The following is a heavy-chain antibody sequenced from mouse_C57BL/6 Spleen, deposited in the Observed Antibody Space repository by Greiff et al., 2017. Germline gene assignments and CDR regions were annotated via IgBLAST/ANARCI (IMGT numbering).Heavy chain of an antibody. V-gene: IGHV1-26*01. J-gene: IGHJ2*01. Sequence: VQLQQSGPELVKPGASVKISCKASGYTFTDYYMNWVKQSHGKSLELIGDINPNNGGTSYNQKFKGKATLTVDKSSSTAYMELRSLTSEDSAVYYCARIYYDYDGHYWGQGTTLTVSS. CDR1: GYTFTDYY. CDR3: ARIYYDYDGHY. D-gene: IGHD2-4*01. CDR2: INPNNGGT.